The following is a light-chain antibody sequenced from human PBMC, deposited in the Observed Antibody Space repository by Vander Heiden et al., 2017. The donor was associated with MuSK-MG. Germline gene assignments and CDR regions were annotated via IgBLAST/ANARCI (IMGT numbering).Light chain of an antibody. CDR1: DSNIGTST. J-gene: IGLJ3*02. Sequence: QSVLTQPPSASGTPGQRVTISCSGSDSNIGTSTVSWYQQLPGMAPQLLIYSTNKRPSGFPDRFSGAKSGPSAALIISGLQSEDEADYSCAAWDDSLNGPVFGGGTKLTVL. V-gene: IGLV1-44*01. CDR2: STN. CDR3: AAWDDSLNGPV.